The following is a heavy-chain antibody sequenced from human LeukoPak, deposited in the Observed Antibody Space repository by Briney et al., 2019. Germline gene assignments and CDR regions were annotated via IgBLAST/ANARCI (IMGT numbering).Heavy chain of an antibody. Sequence: SETLTLTCAVYGGSFSRYYWSWIRQPPGKGLEWVGEINHNGSNNYNPPLKSRVTISVDKNKNQFSLKLSTVTAADTAAYYCAREKKIDYDFWSGYPGAEYFQHWGQGPLDSVSS. V-gene: IGHV4-34*01. CDR3: AREKKIDYDFWSGYPGAEYFQH. CDR1: GGSFSRYY. D-gene: IGHD3-3*01. J-gene: IGHJ1*01. CDR2: INHNGSN.